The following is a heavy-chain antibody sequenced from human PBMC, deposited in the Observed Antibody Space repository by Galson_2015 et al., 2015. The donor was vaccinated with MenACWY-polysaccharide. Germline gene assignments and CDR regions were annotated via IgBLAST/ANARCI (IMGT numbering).Heavy chain of an antibody. CDR1: GFTFSDYY. D-gene: IGHD2-8*01. CDR3: ARGVDEKDIVLMVYAIGGYWYFDL. CDR2: ISSSGSTI. V-gene: IGHV3-11*04. Sequence: SLRLSCAASGFTFSDYYMSWIRQAPGKGLEWVSYISSSGSTIYYADSVKGRFTISRDNAKNSLYLQMNSLRAEDTAVYYCARGVDEKDIVLMVYAIGGYWYFDLWGRGTLVTVSS. J-gene: IGHJ2*01.